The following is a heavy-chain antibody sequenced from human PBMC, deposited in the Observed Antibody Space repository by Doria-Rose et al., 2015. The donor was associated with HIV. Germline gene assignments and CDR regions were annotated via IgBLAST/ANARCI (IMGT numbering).Heavy chain of an antibody. V-gene: IGHV4-34*01. CDR2: INHSGST. CDR3: ARGLLRGGWNDVDYYYGMDV. Sequence: QVQLQQWDAGLVKPSETLSLTCAVFGGSFSGYYWSWIRQPPGKGLEWIGEINHSGSTNHKPSLKGRVTIAIDTSKTLFSLRLSSVTAADTAVYYCARGLLRGGWNDVDYYYGMDVWGQGTTVTVSS. CDR1: GGSFSGYY. D-gene: IGHD1-1*01. J-gene: IGHJ6*02.